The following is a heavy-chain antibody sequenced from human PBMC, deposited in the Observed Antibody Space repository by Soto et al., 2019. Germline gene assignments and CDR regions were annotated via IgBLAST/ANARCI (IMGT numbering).Heavy chain of an antibody. J-gene: IGHJ4*02. CDR2: ISAYNGNT. V-gene: IGHV1-18*01. CDR3: ASTMYCSSTSCYPTYYFDY. D-gene: IGHD2-2*01. CDR1: GYTFTSCG. Sequence: QVQLVQSGAEVKKPGASVKVSCKASGYTFTSCGISWVRQAPGQGLEWMGWISAYNGNTNYAQKLQGRVTMTTDTSTSTAYMELRSLRSDDTAVYYCASTMYCSSTSCYPTYYFDYWGQGTLVTVSS.